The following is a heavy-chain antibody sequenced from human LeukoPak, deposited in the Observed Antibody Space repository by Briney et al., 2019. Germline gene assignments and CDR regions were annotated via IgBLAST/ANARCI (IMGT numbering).Heavy chain of an antibody. CDR3: ARGLDCRSTSCYLDN. CDR1: GFTFSDYY. D-gene: IGHD2-2*01. J-gene: IGHJ4*02. Sequence: GGSLRLSCAASGFTFSDYYMSWIRQAPGKRLEWVSYISSSGSTIYYADSVKGRFTISRDNAKNSLYLQINSLGAEDTAVYYCARGLDCRSTSCYLDNWGQGTLVTVSS. V-gene: IGHV3-11*04. CDR2: ISSSGSTI.